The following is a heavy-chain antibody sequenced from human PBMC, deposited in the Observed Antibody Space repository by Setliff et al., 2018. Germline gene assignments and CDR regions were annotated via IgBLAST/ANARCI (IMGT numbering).Heavy chain of an antibody. CDR1: GFTFSKYW. CDR3: AALDWGENFYNVDV. CDR2: INGDGTIT. D-gene: IGHD7-27*01. V-gene: IGHV3-74*01. J-gene: IGHJ6*03. Sequence: GGSLSLSCGAFGFTFSKYWMYWVRQVPGKGLVWVSRINGDGTITNYADSVKGRFTISRDNARNALYLQMISLRGEDSGVYFCAALDWGENFYNVDVWGKGTTVTVS.